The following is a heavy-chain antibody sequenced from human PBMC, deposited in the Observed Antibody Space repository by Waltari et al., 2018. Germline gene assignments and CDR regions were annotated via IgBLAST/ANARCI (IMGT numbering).Heavy chain of an antibody. J-gene: IGHJ4*02. D-gene: IGHD3-22*01. CDR1: GFTFSSYS. V-gene: IGHV3-21*01. CDR2: ISSSSSYI. Sequence: VQLVESGGGLVKPGGSLRLSCAASGFTFSSYSMNWVRQAPGKGLEWVSSISSSSSYIYYADSVKGRFTISRDNAKNSLYLQMNSLRAEDTAVYYCARDLGYYDSSGYYPYYFDYWGQGTLVTVSS. CDR3: ARDLGYYDSSGYYPYYFDY.